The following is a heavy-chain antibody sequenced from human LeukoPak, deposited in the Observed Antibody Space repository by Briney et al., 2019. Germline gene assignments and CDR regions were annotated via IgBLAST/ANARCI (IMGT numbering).Heavy chain of an antibody. CDR1: GGSISSSSYY. Sequence: KPSETLSLTCTVSGGSISSSSYYWGWIRQPPGKGLEWIGSIYYSGSTYYNPSLKSRVTISVDTSKNQFPLKLSSVTAADTAVYYCARQLGYCSSTSCYADKVDYWGQGTLVTVSS. J-gene: IGHJ4*02. CDR3: ARQLGYCSSTSCYADKVDY. D-gene: IGHD2-2*01. V-gene: IGHV4-39*01. CDR2: IYYSGST.